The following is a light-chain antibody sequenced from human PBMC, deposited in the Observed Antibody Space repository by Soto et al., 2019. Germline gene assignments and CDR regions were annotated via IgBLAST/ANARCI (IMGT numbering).Light chain of an antibody. V-gene: IGKV1-5*03. Sequence: DIPTTQSPSSLSASVGDRDTITCRASQTISSWLAWYQQKPGKAPKLLIYKASTLKSGVPSRFSGSGSGTEFTLTISSLQPDDFATYYCQHYNSYSEAFGQGTKVDIK. CDR2: KAS. J-gene: IGKJ1*01. CDR3: QHYNSYSEA. CDR1: QTISSW.